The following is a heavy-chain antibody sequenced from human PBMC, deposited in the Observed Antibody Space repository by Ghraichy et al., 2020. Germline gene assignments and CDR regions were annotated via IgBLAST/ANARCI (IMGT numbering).Heavy chain of an antibody. CDR3: ARSDSITMFDP. Sequence: GGSLRLSCAASGFTFSSYSMNWVRQAPGKGLEWVSSISSSSSYIYYADSVKGRFTISRDNAKNSLYLQMNSLRAEDTAVYYCARSDSITMFDPWGQGTLVTVSS. J-gene: IGHJ5*02. CDR2: ISSSSSYI. V-gene: IGHV3-21*01. CDR1: GFTFSSYS. D-gene: IGHD3-10*01.